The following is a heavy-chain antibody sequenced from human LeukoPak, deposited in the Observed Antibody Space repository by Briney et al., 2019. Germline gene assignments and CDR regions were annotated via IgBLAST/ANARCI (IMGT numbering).Heavy chain of an antibody. CDR2: INGDGTGT. Sequence: GGSLRLSCPASGFTFSSYWMHWVRQAPGKGLVWVSRINGDGTGTNYADSVKGRFTISRDNAKNSLYLQMNSLRAEDTAVYYCARGKSGSYGLEDYLGHGTLVTVSS. V-gene: IGHV3-74*01. D-gene: IGHD1-26*01. CDR1: GFTFSSYW. J-gene: IGHJ4*01. CDR3: ARGKSGSYGLEDY.